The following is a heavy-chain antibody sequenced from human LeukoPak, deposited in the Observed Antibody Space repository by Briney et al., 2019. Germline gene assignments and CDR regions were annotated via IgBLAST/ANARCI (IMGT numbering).Heavy chain of an antibody. D-gene: IGHD3-3*01. CDR2: IYTSGST. V-gene: IGHV4-4*07. J-gene: IGHJ4*02. CDR3: ARDRQAIFGVVILDY. CDR1: GASISSYY. Sequence: SETLSLTCTVSGASISSYYWSWIRQPAGKELEWIGRIYTSGSTNSNPSLKSRVTMSVDTSKNQFSLNLSSVTAADTAVYYCARDRQAIFGVVILDYWGQGTLVTVSS.